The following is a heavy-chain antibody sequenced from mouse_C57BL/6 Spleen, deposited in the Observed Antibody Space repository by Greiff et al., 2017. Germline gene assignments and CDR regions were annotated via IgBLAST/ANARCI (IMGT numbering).Heavy chain of an antibody. CDR2: IYPGSGST. Sequence: QVQLQQPGAELVKPGASVKMSCKASGYTFTSYWITWVKPRPGQGLEWIGDIYPGSGSTNYNEKFNSKAPLTVDTSSSPAYMQLSSLTSEDSAVYYCGKWGYGSLVYFDYGGQGTTLTVSS. CDR1: GYTFTSYW. V-gene: IGHV1-55*01. CDR3: GKWGYGSLVYFDY. J-gene: IGHJ2*01. D-gene: IGHD1-1*01.